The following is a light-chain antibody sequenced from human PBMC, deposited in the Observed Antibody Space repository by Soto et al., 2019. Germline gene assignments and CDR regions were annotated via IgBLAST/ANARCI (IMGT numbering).Light chain of an antibody. V-gene: IGKV3-20*01. CDR1: QSVSSSY. CDR3: QQYRNSPPT. J-gene: IGKJ1*01. CDR2: GAS. Sequence: EIVLTQSPGTLSLSPGERATLSCRASQSVSSSYLAWYQRKPGQAPRLLIYGASSRATGIPDRFSGGGSGTDFTLTISRLEPEDFAVYYCQQYRNSPPTFGQGTKVDIK.